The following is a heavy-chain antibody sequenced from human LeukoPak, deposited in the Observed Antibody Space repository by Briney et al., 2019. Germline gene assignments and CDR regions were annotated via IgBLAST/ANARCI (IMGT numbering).Heavy chain of an antibody. CDR1: GGSISSSY. CDR2: IYYSGIT. J-gene: IGHJ4*02. CDR3: ARASGAFDY. V-gene: IGHV4-59*01. Sequence: SETLSLTCTVSGGSISSSYWSWIRQPPGKGLEWIGYIYYSGITNYNSSLKSRVTISLDTSKNQFSLKLNSVTAADTAVYYCARASGAFDYWGQGALVTVSS.